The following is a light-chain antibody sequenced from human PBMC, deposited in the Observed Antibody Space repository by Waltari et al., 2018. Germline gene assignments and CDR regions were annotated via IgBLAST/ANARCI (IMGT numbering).Light chain of an antibody. CDR3: LQRSNWPWT. J-gene: IGKJ1*01. CDR1: QSVSSS. Sequence: EIVMTQSPATLSLSPGERATLSCRASQSVSSSLAWYQQKPGQAPRLLIHGASSRATGIPDRFSGSGSGTDFTLTISSLEPEDVGVYYCLQRSNWPWTFGQGTKVEIK. CDR2: GAS. V-gene: IGKV3D-15*01.